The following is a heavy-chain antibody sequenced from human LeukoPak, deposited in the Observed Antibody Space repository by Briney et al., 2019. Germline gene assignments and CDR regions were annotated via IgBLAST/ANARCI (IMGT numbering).Heavy chain of an antibody. Sequence: KPSETLSLTCTVSGVSISSGTYSWGWIRQPPGKGLEWIGTIYYSGSTYYNPSPKSPVTLSVDTSKNRFSLKLRSVTAADTAVYYCASIVGAIHFDYWGQGTLVTVSS. V-gene: IGHV4-39*01. D-gene: IGHD1-26*01. CDR2: IYYSGST. CDR3: ASIVGAIHFDY. J-gene: IGHJ4*02. CDR1: GVSISSGTYS.